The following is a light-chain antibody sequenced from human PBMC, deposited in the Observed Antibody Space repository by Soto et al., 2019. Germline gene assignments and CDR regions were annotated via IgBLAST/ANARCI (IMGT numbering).Light chain of an antibody. CDR2: EGS. CDR1: SSDVGNYNL. J-gene: IGLJ1*01. Sequence: QSVLSQPASVSGSPGQSITISCTGTSSDVGNYNLVSWYQQHPGKAPKLMIYEGSKRPSGVSNRFSGSKSGNTASLTISGLQAEDEDDYYCCSYAGSGTPNYVFGTGTKLTVL. V-gene: IGLV2-23*01. CDR3: CSYAGSGTPNYV.